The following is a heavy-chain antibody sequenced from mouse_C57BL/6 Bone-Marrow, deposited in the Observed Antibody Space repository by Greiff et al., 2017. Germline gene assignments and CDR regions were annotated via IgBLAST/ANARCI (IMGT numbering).Heavy chain of an antibody. V-gene: IGHV8-8*01. CDR3: ARILDDYGYFDV. J-gene: IGHJ1*03. CDR1: GFSLSTFGMG. D-gene: IGHD2-3*01. Sequence: QVQLKESGPGILQPSQTLSLTCSFSGFSLSTFGMGVGWIRQPSGKGLEWLAHIWWDDDKYYNPAMKSRLTISKDTSKNQVLLKIANVDSADTATYYCARILDDYGYFDVWGTGTTVTVSA. CDR2: IWWDDDK.